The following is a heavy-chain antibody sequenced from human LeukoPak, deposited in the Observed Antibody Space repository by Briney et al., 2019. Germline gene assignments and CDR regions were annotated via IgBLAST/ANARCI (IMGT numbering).Heavy chain of an antibody. V-gene: IGHV4-59*01. J-gene: IGHJ6*02. D-gene: IGHD6-13*01. CDR2: IYYSGST. CDR1: GGSISSYY. CDR3: ASSPIAAAGIRDYYGMDV. Sequence: PSETLSLTCTVSGGSISSYYWSWIRQPPGKGLEWIGYIYYSGSTNYNPSLKSRVTISVDTSKNQFSLKLSSVTAADTAVYYCASSPIAAAGIRDYYGMDVWGQGTTVTVSS.